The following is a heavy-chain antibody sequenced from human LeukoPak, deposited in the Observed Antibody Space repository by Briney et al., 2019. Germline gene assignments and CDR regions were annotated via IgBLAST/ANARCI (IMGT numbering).Heavy chain of an antibody. J-gene: IGHJ4*02. Sequence: SETLSLTCAVSGASISSYYWSWIRQPPGKGLEWIGYIYYSGSTNFHPSLKSRVTISLDTSKNRFSLELSSVTAADAAVYYCARGGVYFDYWGQGTLVTVSS. CDR1: GASISSYY. CDR2: IYYSGST. V-gene: IGHV4-59*01. CDR3: ARGGVYFDY.